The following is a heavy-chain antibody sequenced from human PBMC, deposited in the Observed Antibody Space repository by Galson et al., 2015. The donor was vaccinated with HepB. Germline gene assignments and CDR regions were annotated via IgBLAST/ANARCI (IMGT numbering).Heavy chain of an antibody. CDR1: GFNFKSAW. CDR3: TTNEARFLEWSSTYNYFDY. Sequence: SLRLSCAASGFNFKSAWMTWIRQAPGKGLEWVGHIKSKTDGGTADYGAPVKGRFTISREDSKNTVALQMNSLKTEDTAVYYCTTNEARFLEWSSTYNYFDYWGQGILVTVSS. J-gene: IGHJ4*02. V-gene: IGHV3-15*01. CDR2: IKSKTDGGTA. D-gene: IGHD3-3*01.